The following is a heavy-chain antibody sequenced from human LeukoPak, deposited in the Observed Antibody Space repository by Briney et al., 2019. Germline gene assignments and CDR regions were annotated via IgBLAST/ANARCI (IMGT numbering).Heavy chain of an antibody. D-gene: IGHD1-14*01. CDR1: GASVSRDY. V-gene: IGHV4-59*02. CDR2: ISYSGYT. CDR3: ARGISPRLFGSRDNHPGRGSLDV. Sequence: PSQSLSPACTLSGASVSRDYWAWIRPPPGNGMEWVGYISYSGYTTTNPSLQSRVTISLDTSGNQISLTPTSVPPADAPAYYCARGISPRLFGSRDNHPGRGSLDVWGQGTTVTASS. J-gene: IGHJ6*02.